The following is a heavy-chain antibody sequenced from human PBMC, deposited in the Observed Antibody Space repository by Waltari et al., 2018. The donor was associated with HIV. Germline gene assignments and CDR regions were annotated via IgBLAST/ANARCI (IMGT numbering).Heavy chain of an antibody. V-gene: IGHV4-4*07. D-gene: IGHD3-22*01. CDR1: GGSISSYY. CDR2: IYTSGST. Sequence: QVQLQESGPGLVKPSETLSLTCTVSGGSISSYYWSWIRQPAGTGLEWIGRIYTSGSTNDNPSLKGRVTMSVDTSKNQFSLKLSSVTAADTAVYYCARGTYYYDSSGHDAFDIWGQGTMVTVSS. CDR3: ARGTYYYDSSGHDAFDI. J-gene: IGHJ3*02.